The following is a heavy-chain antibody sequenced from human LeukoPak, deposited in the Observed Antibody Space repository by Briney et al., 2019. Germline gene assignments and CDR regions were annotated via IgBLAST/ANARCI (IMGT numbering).Heavy chain of an antibody. Sequence: PGGSLRLSCAASGFTFTTYWMTWVRQAPGKGLEWVANIKQDGSDKYYVDSVKGRFTISRDNAKNSLYLQMNSLRAEDTAVYYCARGTMFPYYFDYWGQGTLVTVSS. CDR1: GFTFTTYW. CDR2: IKQDGSDK. V-gene: IGHV3-7*01. CDR3: ARGTMFPYYFDY. J-gene: IGHJ4*02. D-gene: IGHD3-10*02.